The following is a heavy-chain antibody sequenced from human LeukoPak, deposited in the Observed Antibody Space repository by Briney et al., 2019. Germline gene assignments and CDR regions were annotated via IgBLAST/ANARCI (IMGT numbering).Heavy chain of an antibody. J-gene: IGHJ4*02. CDR3: ARMDRGAYNSPYYFDY. V-gene: IGHV3-48*02. D-gene: IGHD5-24*01. CDR2: ISSGTTI. CDR1: GFTFSSYS. Sequence: GGSLRLSCAASGFTFSSYSMNWVRHTPGKGLQWVSYISSGTTIYYADSVKGRFTISRDNVKNSLYLQMDSLRDEDTAIYYCARMDRGAYNSPYYFDYWGQGTLVTVSS.